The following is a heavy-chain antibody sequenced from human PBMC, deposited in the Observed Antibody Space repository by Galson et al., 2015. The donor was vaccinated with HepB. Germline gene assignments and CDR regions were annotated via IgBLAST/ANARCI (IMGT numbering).Heavy chain of an antibody. D-gene: IGHD3-16*01. J-gene: IGHJ4*02. CDR1: GFTFSSYG. CDR2: ISYDGSNK. Sequence: SLRLSCAASGFTFSSYGMHWVRQAPGKGLEWVAVISYDGSNKYYADSVKGRFTISRDNSKNTLYLQMNSLRPEDTAVYYCAKDRWRGSYFDYWGQGTLVTVSS. V-gene: IGHV3-30*18. CDR3: AKDRWRGSYFDY.